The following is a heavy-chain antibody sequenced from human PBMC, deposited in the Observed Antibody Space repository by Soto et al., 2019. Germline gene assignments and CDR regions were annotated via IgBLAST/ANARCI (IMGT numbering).Heavy chain of an antibody. D-gene: IGHD2-2*01. J-gene: IGHJ6*02. V-gene: IGHV4-39*01. CDR3: ARLGGYCSSTSCYYYYGMDV. Sequence: SETLSLTYTVSGGSISSGPYSWGWIRQPPGKGLEWIGTFYYSGSTNYNPSLESRVTISVDTSKNQFSLKVSSVTAADTAVYYCARLGGYCSSTSCYYYYGMDVWGQGTTVTVSS. CDR2: FYYSGST. CDR1: GGSISSGPYS.